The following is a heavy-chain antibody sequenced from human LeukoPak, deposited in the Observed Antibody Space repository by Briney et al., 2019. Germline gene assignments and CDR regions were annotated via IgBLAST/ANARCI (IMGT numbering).Heavy chain of an antibody. V-gene: IGHV3-23*01. J-gene: IGHJ3*02. Sequence: GGSLTLSCAASGFTFSSYAMSWVRQAPGKGLEWVSAISGSGGSTYYAASVKGRFTIFRDNSKNTLYLQMNSLRAEDTAVYYCAKSSYDYVWGSYRPTAFDIWGQGTMVTVSS. CDR1: GFTFSSYA. CDR2: ISGSGGST. CDR3: AKSSYDYVWGSYRPTAFDI. D-gene: IGHD3-16*02.